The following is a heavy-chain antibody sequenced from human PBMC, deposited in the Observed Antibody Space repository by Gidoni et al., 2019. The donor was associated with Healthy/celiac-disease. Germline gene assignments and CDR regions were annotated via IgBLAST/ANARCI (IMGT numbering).Heavy chain of an antibody. CDR2: IYYSGST. J-gene: IGHJ4*02. V-gene: IGHV4-39*01. CDR3: ARRGYCSGGSCYFYFDY. CDR1: GGSISSSSYY. D-gene: IGHD2-15*01. Sequence: QLQLQESGPGLVKPSETLSLTCTVPGGSISSSSYYWGWIRQPPGKGLEWIGSIYYSGSTYYNPSLKSRVTISVDTSKNQFSLKLSSVTAADTAVYYCARRGYCSGGSCYFYFDYWGQGTLVTVSS.